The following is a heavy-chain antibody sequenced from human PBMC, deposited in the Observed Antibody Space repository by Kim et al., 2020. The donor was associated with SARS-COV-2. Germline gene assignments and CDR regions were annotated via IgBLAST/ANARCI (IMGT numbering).Heavy chain of an antibody. CDR3: AKEVPGGMDV. CDR1: GFTFDDYA. Sequence: GGSLRLSCAASGFTFDDYAMHWVRQAPGKGLEWVSGISWNSGSIGHADSVKGRFTISRDNAKNSLYLQMNSLRAEDTALYYCAKEVPGGMDVWGQGTTVTVSS. J-gene: IGHJ6*02. CDR2: ISWNSGSI. V-gene: IGHV3-9*01.